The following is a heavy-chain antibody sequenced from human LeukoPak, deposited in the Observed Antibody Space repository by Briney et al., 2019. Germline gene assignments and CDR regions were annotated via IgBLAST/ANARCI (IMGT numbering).Heavy chain of an antibody. CDR2: IKQDESEK. Sequence: GGSLRLSCAASGFTVFNYWMSWVRQAPGKGLEWVANIKQDESEKYYVDSVKGRFTISRDNAKNSLYLQMISLRAEDTAVYHCARDRDGAFDIWGQGTMVTVSS. CDR1: GFTVFNYW. J-gene: IGHJ3*02. D-gene: IGHD2-21*01. CDR3: ARDRDGAFDI. V-gene: IGHV3-7*01.